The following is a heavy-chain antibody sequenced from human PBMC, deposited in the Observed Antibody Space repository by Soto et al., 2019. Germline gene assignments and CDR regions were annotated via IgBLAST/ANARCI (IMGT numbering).Heavy chain of an antibody. CDR3: ARDPYDSSGYYLKAFYY. D-gene: IGHD3-22*01. Sequence: SVKVSCKASGGTFSSYTISWVRQAPGQGLEWMGRIIPILGIANYAQKFQGRVTITADKSTSTAYMELSSLRSEDTAVYYCARDPYDSSGYYLKAFYYWGQGTLVTVSS. CDR2: IIPILGIA. J-gene: IGHJ4*02. CDR1: GGTFSSYT. V-gene: IGHV1-69*04.